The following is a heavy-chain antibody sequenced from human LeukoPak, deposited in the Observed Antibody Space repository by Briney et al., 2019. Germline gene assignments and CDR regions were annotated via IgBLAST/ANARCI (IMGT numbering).Heavy chain of an antibody. V-gene: IGHV1-2*06. Sequence: ASVKVSCKASGYTFTGYYMHWVRQAPGQGLEWMGRINPNSGGTNYAQKFQGRVTMTRDTSISTAYMELSRLRSDDTAVYYCASTGVGATTLSFDYWGQGTLVTVSS. J-gene: IGHJ4*02. CDR3: ASTGVGATTLSFDY. D-gene: IGHD1-26*01. CDR2: INPNSGGT. CDR1: GYTFTGYY.